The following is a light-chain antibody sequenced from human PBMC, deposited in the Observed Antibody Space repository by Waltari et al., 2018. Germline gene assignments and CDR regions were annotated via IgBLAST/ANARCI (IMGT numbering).Light chain of an antibody. CDR3: SSYTSSSTRV. CDR2: DVA. V-gene: IGLV2-14*03. CDR1: SSDVGGYNF. Sequence: QSALTKPASVSGSPGQSISISCNGTSSDVGGYNFVSWYQQHPGKAPQLMIYDVANRPSGVSNRFSGSKSGNTASLTISGLQAEDEADYYCSSYTSSSTRVFGTGTKVTVL. J-gene: IGLJ1*01.